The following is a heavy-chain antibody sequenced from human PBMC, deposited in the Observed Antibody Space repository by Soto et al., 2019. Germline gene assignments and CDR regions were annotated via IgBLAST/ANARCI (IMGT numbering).Heavy chain of an antibody. J-gene: IGHJ6*02. CDR2: INQYGNEK. CDR1: AFTFSSYW. CDR3: ARIRRAGWFGELLGDYYGMDV. D-gene: IGHD3-10*01. Sequence: GRSLRLPCAASAFTFSSYWMRWVRQAPGKGLEWVANINQYGNEKYYVDSVKGRFTISRDNAKNSLYLQMNSLRAEDTAVYYCARIRRAGWFGELLGDYYGMDVWGQGTTVTVSS. V-gene: IGHV3-7*01.